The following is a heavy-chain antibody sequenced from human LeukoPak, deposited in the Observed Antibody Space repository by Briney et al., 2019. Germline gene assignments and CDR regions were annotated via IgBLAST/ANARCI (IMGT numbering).Heavy chain of an antibody. D-gene: IGHD6-13*01. CDR2: ISWNSGSI. V-gene: IGHV3-9*01. CDR3: AKGTLAASGWFDP. Sequence: TGGSLRLSCAAFGFTFDDYAMHWVRQAPGKGLEWVSGISWNSGSIGYADSVKGRFTISRDNAKNSLYLQMNSLRAEDTALYYCAKGTLAASGWFDPWGQGTLVTVSS. CDR1: GFTFDDYA. J-gene: IGHJ5*02.